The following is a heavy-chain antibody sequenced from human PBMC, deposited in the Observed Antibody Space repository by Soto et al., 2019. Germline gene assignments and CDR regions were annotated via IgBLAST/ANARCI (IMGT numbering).Heavy chain of an antibody. CDR1: GYTFTSYD. J-gene: IGHJ3*02. CDR3: ARELYAFDI. V-gene: IGHV1-8*01. Sequence: QVQLVQSGAEVKKPGASVKVSCKASGYTFTSYDINWVRQATGQGLEWMGWMNPNSGNTGYAQNFQGRVTMTRNTSISTAYMELNSLRYEETAVYYWARELYAFDICGHGTMVTVSS. CDR2: MNPNSGNT. D-gene: IGHD5-18*01.